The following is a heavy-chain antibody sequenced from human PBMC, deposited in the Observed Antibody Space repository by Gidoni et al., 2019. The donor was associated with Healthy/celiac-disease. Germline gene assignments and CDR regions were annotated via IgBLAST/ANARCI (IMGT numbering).Heavy chain of an antibody. CDR2: IWYDGSNK. D-gene: IGHD1-26*01. V-gene: IGHV3-33*01. J-gene: IGHJ3*02. Sequence: QVQLVESGGGGVQPGRSLRLSCAASRFPFSSHGMHWVRQAPGKGLEWVAVIWYDGSNKYYADSVKGRFTISRDNSKNTLYLQMNSLRAEDTAVYYCARERWELLRIFDAFDIWGQGTMVTVSS. CDR3: ARERWELLRIFDAFDI. CDR1: RFPFSSHG.